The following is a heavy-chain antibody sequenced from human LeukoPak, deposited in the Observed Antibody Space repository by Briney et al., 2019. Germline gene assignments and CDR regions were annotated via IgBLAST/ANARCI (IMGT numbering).Heavy chain of an antibody. D-gene: IGHD1-14*01. CDR2: IKQDGSEK. Sequence: PGGSLRLFCTASGFTFSNQWMNWVRQAPGKGLEWVANIKQDGSEKYYVDSVKGRFTISRDNAKNSLYLQMNSLRAEDTAVYYCARGGRTGDYWGQGTLVTVSS. CDR3: ARGGRTGDY. J-gene: IGHJ4*02. CDR1: GFTFSNQW. V-gene: IGHV3-7*01.